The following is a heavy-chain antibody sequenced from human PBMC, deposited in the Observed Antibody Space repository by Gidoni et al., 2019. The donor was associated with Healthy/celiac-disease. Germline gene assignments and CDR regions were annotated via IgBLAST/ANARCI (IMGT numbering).Heavy chain of an antibody. CDR2: ISSSSSTI. V-gene: IGHV3-48*02. J-gene: IGHJ6*02. CDR3: ARAWTDWNFHYGMDV. D-gene: IGHD1-7*01. CDR1: GFTFSSYS. Sequence: EVQLVESGGGLVQPGGSLRLSCAASGFTFSSYSMNWVRQAPGKGLEWVSYISSSSSTIYYADSVKGRFTISRDNAKNSLYLQMNSLRDEDTAVYYCARAWTDWNFHYGMDVWGQGTTVTVSS.